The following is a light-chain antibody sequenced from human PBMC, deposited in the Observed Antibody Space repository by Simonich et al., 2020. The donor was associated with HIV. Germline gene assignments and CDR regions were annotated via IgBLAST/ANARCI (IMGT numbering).Light chain of an antibody. Sequence: AIRMTQSPSSLSASTGDRVTITCRASQGISSYLAWYQQKPGKAPNLLIYAASTLQSGVPSRFSGSGSGTDFTLTISCLQSEDFATYYCLQHNSYPLTFGPGTKVDIK. CDR1: QGISSY. V-gene: IGKV1-8*01. J-gene: IGKJ3*01. CDR2: AAS. CDR3: LQHNSYPLT.